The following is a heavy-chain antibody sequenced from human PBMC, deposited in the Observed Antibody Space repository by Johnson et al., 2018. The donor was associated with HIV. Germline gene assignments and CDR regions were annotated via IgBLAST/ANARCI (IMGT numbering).Heavy chain of an antibody. CDR1: GFTFSDHY. CDR2: ISRSGSTI. V-gene: IGHV3-11*04. Sequence: VQLVESGGGLIQPGGSLRLSCAASGFTFSDHYMSWIRQAPGKGLEWVSYISRSGSTIYYADSVKGRFTISRDNAKNSLYLQRNSLRAEETAVYYCAKEITIFGVVRDDAFDIWGQGTMVTVSS. CDR3: AKEITIFGVVRDDAFDI. D-gene: IGHD3-3*01. J-gene: IGHJ3*02.